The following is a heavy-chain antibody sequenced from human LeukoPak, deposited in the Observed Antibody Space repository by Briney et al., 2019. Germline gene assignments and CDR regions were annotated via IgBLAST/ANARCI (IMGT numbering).Heavy chain of an antibody. CDR2: IQYDGRQK. Sequence: PGRSLRLSCAAAGFTFSRYGMHWVRQAPGKGLEWVTFIQYDGRQKYYADSVRGRFTVSRDNAENTLFLQMNSLRAEDAAVCYCAKLTEWGNFDYWGQGTLVTVSS. CDR1: GFTFSRYG. D-gene: IGHD1-26*01. J-gene: IGHJ4*02. V-gene: IGHV3-30*02. CDR3: AKLTEWGNFDY.